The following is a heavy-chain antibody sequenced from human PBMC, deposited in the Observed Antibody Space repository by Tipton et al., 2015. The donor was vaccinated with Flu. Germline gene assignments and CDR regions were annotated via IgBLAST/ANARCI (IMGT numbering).Heavy chain of an antibody. CDR1: GYTFASHG. V-gene: IGHV1-18*04. CDR2: IDGYSGDT. Sequence: QLVQSGAEMKKPGASVKVSCKASGYTFASHGITWVRQAPGQGLEWLGWIDGYSGDTNYAQNLQDRVTMTTDRSTGTAYMELRSLTSDDTAVYYCARKEWNYRGYYMDVWGKGSTVTVSS. D-gene: IGHD1-7*01. J-gene: IGHJ6*03. CDR3: ARKEWNYRGYYMDV.